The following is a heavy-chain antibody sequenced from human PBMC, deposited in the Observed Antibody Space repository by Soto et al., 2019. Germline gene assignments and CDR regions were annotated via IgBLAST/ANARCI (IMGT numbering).Heavy chain of an antibody. CDR2: ISAYNGNK. CDR1: GYHFSGYG. V-gene: IGHV1-18*01. J-gene: IGHJ4*01. CDR3: ARDLGQQLLDY. Sequence: ASVQVSCKCSGYHFSGYGISWVRQAPGQGIEWMGWISAYNGNKKYAQKLQGRVSMTTDTSTSTAYMELRSLRSDDTAVYYCARDLGQQLLDYWG. D-gene: IGHD6-13*01.